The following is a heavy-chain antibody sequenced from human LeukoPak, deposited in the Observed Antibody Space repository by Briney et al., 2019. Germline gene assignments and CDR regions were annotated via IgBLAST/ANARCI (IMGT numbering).Heavy chain of an antibody. Sequence: ASVKVSCKASGGTFSSYAISWERQAPGQGLEWMGGIIPIFGTANYAQKLQGRVTMTTDTSTSTAYMELRSLRSDDTAVYYCARWMGYCSSTSCPGWFDPWGQGTLVTVSS. CDR1: GGTFSSYA. CDR3: ARWMGYCSSTSCPGWFDP. J-gene: IGHJ5*02. D-gene: IGHD2-2*01. CDR2: IIPIFGTA. V-gene: IGHV1-69*05.